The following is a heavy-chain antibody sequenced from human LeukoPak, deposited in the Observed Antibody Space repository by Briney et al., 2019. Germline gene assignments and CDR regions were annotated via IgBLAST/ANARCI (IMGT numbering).Heavy chain of an antibody. CDR1: GFTFSSYG. D-gene: IGHD3-22*01. Sequence: GGSLRLSCAASGFTFSSYGMHWVRQAPGKGLEWVAFIRFDGSNKYYADSVKGRFTISRDNSKNTLYLQVISLRAEDTAVYYCATYSHYYYDTSGTDYWGQGTLVTVSS. J-gene: IGHJ4*02. CDR2: IRFDGSNK. V-gene: IGHV3-30*02. CDR3: ATYSHYYYDTSGTDY.